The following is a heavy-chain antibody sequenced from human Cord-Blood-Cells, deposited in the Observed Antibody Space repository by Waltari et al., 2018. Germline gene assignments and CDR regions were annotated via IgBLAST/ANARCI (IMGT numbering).Heavy chain of an antibody. CDR3: ARRLQYMYVPYNWFDP. Sequence: QLQLQESGPGLVKPSETLSLTCTVSGGSISSSSYYWGWIRQPPGKGLEWIGSIYYSGGTYYNPSLKSRVTISVDTSKNQFSLKLSSVTAADTAVYYCARRLQYMYVPYNWFDPWGQGTLVTVSS. V-gene: IGHV4-39*01. J-gene: IGHJ5*02. CDR1: GGSISSSSYY. CDR2: IYYSGGT. D-gene: IGHD2-8*01.